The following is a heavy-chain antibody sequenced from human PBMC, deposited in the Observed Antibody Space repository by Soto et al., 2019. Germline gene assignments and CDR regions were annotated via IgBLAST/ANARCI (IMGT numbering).Heavy chain of an antibody. CDR2: INSDGSST. CDR1: GFTFSSYW. Sequence: EVQLVESGGGLVQPGGSLRLSCAASGFTFSSYWMHWVRQAPGKGLVWVSRINSDGSSTSYADSVKGRFTISRDNAKNTLYLQMNSLRAEDTAVYYCARDRYYDFCSGYYTGQGGVDYWGQGTLVTVSS. J-gene: IGHJ4*02. V-gene: IGHV3-74*01. D-gene: IGHD3-3*01. CDR3: ARDRYYDFCSGYYTGQGGVDY.